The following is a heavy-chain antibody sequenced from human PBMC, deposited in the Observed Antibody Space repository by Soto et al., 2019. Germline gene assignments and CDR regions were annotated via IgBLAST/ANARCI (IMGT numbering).Heavy chain of an antibody. CDR3: ARERAARDFDY. Sequence: GGSLRLSCAASGFTFSSYAMHWVRQAPGKGLEWVAVISYDGSNKYYADSVKGRFTISRDNSKNTLYLQMNSLRAEDTAVYYCARERAARDFDYWGQGTLVTVSS. CDR2: ISYDGSNK. V-gene: IGHV3-30-3*01. CDR1: GFTFSSYA. J-gene: IGHJ4*02. D-gene: IGHD6-6*01.